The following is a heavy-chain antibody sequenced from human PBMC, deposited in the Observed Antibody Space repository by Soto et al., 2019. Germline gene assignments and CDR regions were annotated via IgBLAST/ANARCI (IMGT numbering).Heavy chain of an antibody. D-gene: IGHD5-12*01. CDR3: AREEAWMATMDRRSATTD. CDR1: GGSISSGDYY. CDR2: IYYSGST. J-gene: IGHJ4*02. V-gene: IGHV4-30-4*01. Sequence: QVQLQESGPGLVKPSQTLSLTCTVSGGSISSGDYYWSWIRQPPGKGLEWIGYIYYSGSTYYNPSRKSRVTISVDTSKNPFSLKLSSVTAADTAVYYCAREEAWMATMDRRSATTDWGQGTLVTVSS.